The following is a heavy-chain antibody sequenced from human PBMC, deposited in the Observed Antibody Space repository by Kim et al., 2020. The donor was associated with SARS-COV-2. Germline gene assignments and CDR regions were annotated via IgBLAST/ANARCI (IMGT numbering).Heavy chain of an antibody. V-gene: IGHV1-2*02. J-gene: IGHJ4*02. CDR2: INPNSGGT. CDR3: ARVQEAWFLEWPLDY. D-gene: IGHD3-3*01. CDR1: GYTFTGYY. Sequence: ASVKVSCKASGYTFTGYYMHWVRQAPGQGLEWMGWINPNSGGTNYAQKFQGRVTMTRDTSISTAYMELSRLRSDDTAVYYCARVQEAWFLEWPLDYWGQGTLVTVSS.